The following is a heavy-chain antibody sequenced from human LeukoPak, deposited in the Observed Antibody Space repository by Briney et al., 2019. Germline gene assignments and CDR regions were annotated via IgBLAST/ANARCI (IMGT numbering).Heavy chain of an antibody. Sequence: GGSLRLSCAASGFTFSSYSMNWVRQAPGKGLEWVSFISSTGGTIYYADSVKGRFTVSRDNGKNSLLLQMNSLRAEDTALYYCARGYSRAAFDIWGQGTVVAVSS. CDR1: GFTFSSYS. V-gene: IGHV3-48*01. D-gene: IGHD2-15*01. CDR2: ISSTGGTI. CDR3: ARGYSRAAFDI. J-gene: IGHJ3*02.